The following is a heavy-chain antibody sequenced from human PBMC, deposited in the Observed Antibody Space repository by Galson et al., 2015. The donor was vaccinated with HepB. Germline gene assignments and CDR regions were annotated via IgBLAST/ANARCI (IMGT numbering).Heavy chain of an antibody. D-gene: IGHD3-10*01. J-gene: IGHJ4*02. CDR1: GFTFSSYW. V-gene: IGHV3-74*01. CDR2: INSDGSST. Sequence: SLRLSCAASGFTFSSYWMRWVRQAPGKGLVWVSRINSDGSSTSYADSVKGRFTISRDNGKNTLYLQMNSLRPEDTAVYYCVRPVYGSGSYFPGWGQGTLVTVSS. CDR3: VRPVYGSGSYFPG.